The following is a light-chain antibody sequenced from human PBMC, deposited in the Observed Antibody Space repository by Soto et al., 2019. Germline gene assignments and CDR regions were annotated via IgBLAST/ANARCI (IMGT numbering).Light chain of an antibody. CDR3: QQYCRYRT. Sequence: DIQMTPSPSTLSASVGDRVTITCRASQSTSTWLAWYQHKPGKAPHLLIYKASSLESGVPSRFSGSGSGTEFTLTISSLQPDDVATYYFQQYCRYRTFGQWTKGEIK. CDR1: QSTSTW. J-gene: IGKJ1*01. V-gene: IGKV1-5*03. CDR2: KAS.